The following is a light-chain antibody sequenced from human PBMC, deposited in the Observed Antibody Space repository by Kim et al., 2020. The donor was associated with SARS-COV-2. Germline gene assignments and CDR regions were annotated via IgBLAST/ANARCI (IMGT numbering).Light chain of an antibody. CDR1: SSDVGSYNY. CDR2: DVI. V-gene: IGLV2-14*03. Sequence: GQSITISCTGTSSDVGSYNYVPWYQQHPGKAPKLMIYDVISRPSGVSNRFSGSKSVNTASLTISGLQAEDEAAYYCSSFTSISTLVFGGGTQLTVL. J-gene: IGLJ2*01. CDR3: SSFTSISTLV.